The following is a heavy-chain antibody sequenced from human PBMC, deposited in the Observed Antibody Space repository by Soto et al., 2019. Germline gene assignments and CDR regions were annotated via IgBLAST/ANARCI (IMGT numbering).Heavy chain of an antibody. V-gene: IGHV3-21*01. CDR3: ARGFQNGFNV. D-gene: IGHD2-8*01. J-gene: IGHJ6*02. CDR1: GFTFSGYS. Sequence: EVQLVESGGGLVKPGGSLRLSCVASGFTFSGYSINWVRQAPGKGLEWVSYISGPSIYIYYADSVKGRFTISRENAKSVVYLQMNSVRADDTSVYYCARGFQNGFNVWGQGTTVSVSS. CDR2: ISGPSIYI.